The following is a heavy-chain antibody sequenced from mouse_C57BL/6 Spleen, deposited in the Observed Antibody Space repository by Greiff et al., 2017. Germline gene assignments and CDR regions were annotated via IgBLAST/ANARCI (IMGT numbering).Heavy chain of an antibody. Sequence: EVQLVESGGGLVKPGGSLKLSCAASGLTFSSYTMSWVRQTPEKRLEWVATISGGGGNTYYPDSVKGRFTISRDNAKNTLYLQMSSLRSEDTALYYCARHNSNLYYYAMDYWGQGTSVTVSS. D-gene: IGHD2-5*01. CDR2: ISGGGGNT. J-gene: IGHJ4*01. V-gene: IGHV5-9*01. CDR3: ARHNSNLYYYAMDY. CDR1: GLTFSSYT.